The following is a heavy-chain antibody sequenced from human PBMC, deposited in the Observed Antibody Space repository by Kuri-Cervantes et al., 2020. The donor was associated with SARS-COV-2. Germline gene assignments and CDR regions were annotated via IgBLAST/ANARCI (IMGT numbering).Heavy chain of an antibody. V-gene: IGHV1-69*06. D-gene: IGHD3-22*01. CDR2: SIPIFGTA. CDR3: TGRVRGVWLCEYYFDY. Sequence: AVKVSCKASAGTFSSYAISWVRQAPGQGLVWIVGSIPIFGTANYAQKFQGRVTITADKSTSTAYMELNCLRAEDTAVYYCTGRVRGVWLCEYYFDYWGQGTLVTVSS. J-gene: IGHJ4*02. CDR1: AGTFSSYA.